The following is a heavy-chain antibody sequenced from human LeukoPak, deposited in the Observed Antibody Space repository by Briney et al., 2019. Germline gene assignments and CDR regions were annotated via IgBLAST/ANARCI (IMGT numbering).Heavy chain of an antibody. V-gene: IGHV1-18*01. J-gene: IGHJ4*02. CDR1: GYTFLNYG. CDR3: ARELGYYGSGSYYEGVDY. CDR2: ISADSLNT. D-gene: IGHD3-10*01. Sequence: ASVKVSCKASGYTFLNYGISWVRQAPGQGPEWMGWISADSLNTHYAQKFQGRVTVTTDTSTSTAYMELTSLKSDDTAVYYCARELGYYGSGSYYEGVDYWGQGTLVTVSS.